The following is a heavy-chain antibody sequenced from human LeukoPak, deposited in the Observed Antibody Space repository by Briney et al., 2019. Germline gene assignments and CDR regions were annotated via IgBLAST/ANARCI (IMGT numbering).Heavy chain of an antibody. V-gene: IGHV4-61*02. CDR2: IYTSGST. D-gene: IGHD3-10*01. CDR3: ARTLVRGVVGRGYYYYGMDV. CDR1: GGSISSGSYY. J-gene: IGHJ6*02. Sequence: SETLSLTCTVSGGSISSGSYYWSWIRQPAGKGLEWIGRIYTSGSTNYNPSLKSRVTISVDTSKNQFSLKLSSVTAADTAVYYRARTLVRGVVGRGYYYYGMDVWGQGTTVTVSS.